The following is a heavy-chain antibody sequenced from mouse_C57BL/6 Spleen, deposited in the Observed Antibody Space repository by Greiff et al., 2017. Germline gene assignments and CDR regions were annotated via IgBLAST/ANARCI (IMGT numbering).Heavy chain of an antibody. J-gene: IGHJ1*03. V-gene: IGHV7-3*01. D-gene: IGHD2-2*01. CDR3: ARRMVTTGYWYFDV. Sequence: EVKLVESGGGLVQPGGSLSLSCAASGFTFTDYYMSWVRQPPGKALEWLGFIRNKANGYTTEYSASVKGRFTISRDNSQSILYLQMNALRAEDSATYYGARRMVTTGYWYFDVWGTGTTVTVSS. CDR1: GFTFTDYY. CDR2: IRNKANGYTT.